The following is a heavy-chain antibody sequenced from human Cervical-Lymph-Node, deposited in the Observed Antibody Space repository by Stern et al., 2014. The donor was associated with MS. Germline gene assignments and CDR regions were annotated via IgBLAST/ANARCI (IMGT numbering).Heavy chain of an antibody. V-gene: IGHV1-69*06. J-gene: IGHJ4*02. Sequence: MQLGESGAAVKKPGSSVKGSCKASGDTFSSYAINWVRQVPGQGLEWMGGITPVFGTTNYAQKFQGRVTITADKSTNTAYMELMTLRSEDTAVYYCARGGGLVGYFDYWGQGTLVSVSS. CDR1: GDTFSSYA. CDR2: ITPVFGTT. CDR3: ARGGGLVGYFDY. D-gene: IGHD1-26*01.